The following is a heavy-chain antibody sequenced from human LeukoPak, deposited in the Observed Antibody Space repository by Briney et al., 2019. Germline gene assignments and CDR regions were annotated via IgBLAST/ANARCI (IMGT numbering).Heavy chain of an antibody. D-gene: IGHD3-3*01. CDR1: GFTFSSYS. J-gene: IGHJ6*04. CDR3: AKVAYYDFWSGYEMDV. CDR2: ISSSGGYI. V-gene: IGHV3-21*01. Sequence: GGSLRLSCAASGFTFSSYSMSWVRQAPGKGLEWVSSISSSGGYIYYADSMRGRFTISRDNAKNSLYLQMNSLRAEDTAVYYCAKVAYYDFWSGYEMDVWGKGTTVTVSS.